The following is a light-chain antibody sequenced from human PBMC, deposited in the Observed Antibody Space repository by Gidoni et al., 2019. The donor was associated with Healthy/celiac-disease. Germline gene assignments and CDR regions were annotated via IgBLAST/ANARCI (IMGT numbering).Light chain of an antibody. J-gene: IGKJ5*01. Sequence: AIRMTQSPSSFSASTGDRVTITCRANQGISSYLAWYQQKPGKAPKLLIYAASTLQSGVPSRFRGSGSGTDFTLTISCLQSEDFATYYCQQYYSYPRAFGQGTRLEIK. V-gene: IGKV1-8*01. CDR3: QQYYSYPRA. CDR1: QGISSY. CDR2: AAS.